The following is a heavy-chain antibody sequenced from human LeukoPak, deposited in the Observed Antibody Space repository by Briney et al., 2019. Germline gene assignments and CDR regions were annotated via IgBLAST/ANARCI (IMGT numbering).Heavy chain of an antibody. CDR2: IIPIFGTA. V-gene: IGHV1-69*13. J-gene: IGHJ6*02. Sequence: ASVTVSFTASGGTFSSYAISWVRQAPGQGLEWMGGIIPIFGTANYAQKFQGRVTITADESTSTAYMELSSLRSEDTAVYYCASRFGEYYYYYGMDVWGQGTTVTVSS. CDR3: ASRFGEYYYYYGMDV. D-gene: IGHD3-10*01. CDR1: GGTFSSYA.